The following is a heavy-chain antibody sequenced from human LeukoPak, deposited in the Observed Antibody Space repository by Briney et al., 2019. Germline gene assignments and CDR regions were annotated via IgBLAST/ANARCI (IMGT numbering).Heavy chain of an antibody. J-gene: IGHJ6*02. V-gene: IGHV4-30-4*01. CDR2: IYYSGST. D-gene: IGHD2-2*01. Sequence: SETLSLTCTVSGGSISSGDYYWSWIRQPPGKGLEWIGYIYYSGSTYYNPSLKSRVTISVDKSKNQFSLKLSSVTAADTAVYYCARDVLYCSSTSCHPYYGMDVWGQGTTVTVSS. CDR3: ARDVLYCSSTSCHPYYGMDV. CDR1: GGSISSGDYY.